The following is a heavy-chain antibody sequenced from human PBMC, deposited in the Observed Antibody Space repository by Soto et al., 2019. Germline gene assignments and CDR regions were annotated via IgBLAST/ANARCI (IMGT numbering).Heavy chain of an antibody. D-gene: IGHD3-22*01. V-gene: IGHV1-69*13. CDR1: GVTFSRYA. CDR3: ARDGTLYDSSGYYYLY. J-gene: IGHJ4*02. Sequence: SVKVSCKASGVTFSRYAISWVRQAPGQGLEWMGGIIPLFGKANYAQKFQGRVTITADESTNTAYMELSSLRSEDTAVYYCARDGTLYDSSGYYYLYWGQGTLVTVSS. CDR2: IIPLFGKA.